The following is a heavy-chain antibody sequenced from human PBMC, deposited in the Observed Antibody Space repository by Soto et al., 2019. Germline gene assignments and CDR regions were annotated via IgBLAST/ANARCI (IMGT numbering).Heavy chain of an antibody. CDR3: ARSIDS. CDR2: IYYTGST. V-gene: IGHV4-61*01. CDR1: GGSVSSGTYY. Sequence: SETLSLTCTVPGGSVSSGTYYWNWIRQPPGKGLEWIGYIYYTGSTNYNPSLKSRVTISVDTSKNQVSLKLSSVTAADTAVYYCARSIDSWGQGTLVTVSS. J-gene: IGHJ5*01.